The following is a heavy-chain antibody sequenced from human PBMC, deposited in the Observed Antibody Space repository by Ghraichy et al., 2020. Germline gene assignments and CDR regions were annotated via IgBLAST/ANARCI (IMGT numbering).Heavy chain of an antibody. CDR1: GGSISSSSYY. CDR3: ARQPNDFWSGYYGYYFDY. Sequence: SETLSLTCTVSGGSISSSSYYWGWIRQPPGKGLEWIGSIYYSGSTYYNPSLKSRVTISVDTSKNQFSLKLSSVTAADTAVYYCARQPNDFWSGYYGYYFDYWGQGTLVTVSS. J-gene: IGHJ4*02. V-gene: IGHV4-39*01. D-gene: IGHD3-3*01. CDR2: IYYSGST.